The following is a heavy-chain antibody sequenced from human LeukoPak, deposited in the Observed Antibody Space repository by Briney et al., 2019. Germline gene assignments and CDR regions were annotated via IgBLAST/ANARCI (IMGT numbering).Heavy chain of an antibody. CDR3: ARDKGTYGSGAS. Sequence: GASVKVSCKASGGTFSSYTISWVRQAPGQGLEWMGRIIPILGIANHAQKFQGRVTITADKSTSTAYMELSSLRSEDTAVYYCARDKGTYGSGASWGQGTLVTVSS. CDR2: IIPILGIA. J-gene: IGHJ5*02. V-gene: IGHV1-69*04. CDR1: GGTFSSYT. D-gene: IGHD3-10*01.